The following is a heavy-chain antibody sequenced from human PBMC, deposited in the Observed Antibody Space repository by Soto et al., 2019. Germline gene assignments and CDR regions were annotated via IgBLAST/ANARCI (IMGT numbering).Heavy chain of an antibody. CDR3: VRARQNLVVNEYFQY. CDR1: GFSFSAYA. Sequence: GGSLRLSCAASGFSFSAYAIHWVRQAPGKGLEWVALISYDETTTYYADSVKGRFTISRDNSKNTLYLQMNSLRSEDTAVYYCVRARQNLVVNEYFQYWGQGTLVTVSS. V-gene: IGHV3-30-3*01. D-gene: IGHD2-8*02. CDR2: ISYDETTT. J-gene: IGHJ1*01.